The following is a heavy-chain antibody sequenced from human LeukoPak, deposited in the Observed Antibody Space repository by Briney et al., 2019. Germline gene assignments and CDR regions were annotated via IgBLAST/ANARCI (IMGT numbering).Heavy chain of an antibody. J-gene: IGHJ4*02. D-gene: IGHD5-18*01. CDR3: ARPLVAEYIYTYHY. CDR2: IYYSGGT. Sequence: SETLSLTCSVSGGSISSSTYYWGWIRQPPGKGLEWIGYIYYSGGTKYNPSLKSRVTISVDTSKNQFSLKLNSVTAADTAVYYCARPLVAEYIYTYHYWGQGTLVTVSS. V-gene: IGHV4-61*05. CDR1: GGSISSSTYY.